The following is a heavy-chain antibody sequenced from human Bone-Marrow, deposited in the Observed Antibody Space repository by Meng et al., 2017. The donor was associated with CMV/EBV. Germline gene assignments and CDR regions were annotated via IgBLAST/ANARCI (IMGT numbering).Heavy chain of an antibody. D-gene: IGHD6-13*01. J-gene: IGHJ6*02. CDR3: ARKLGRFRSSWHRGMDV. Sequence: GESLKISCAASGFTFSSYEMNWVRQAPGKGLEWVSYISSSGSTIYYADSVKGRFTISRDNAKNSLYLQMNSLRAEDTAVYYCARKLGRFRSSWHRGMDVWGQGNTVTVSS. CDR1: GFTFSSYE. V-gene: IGHV3-48*03. CDR2: ISSSGSTI.